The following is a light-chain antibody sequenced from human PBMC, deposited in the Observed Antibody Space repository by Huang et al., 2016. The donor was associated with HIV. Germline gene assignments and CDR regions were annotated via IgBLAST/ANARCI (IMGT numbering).Light chain of an antibody. CDR1: QSVSISY. Sequence: EIVLTQSPGTLSLSPGERATLSCRASQSVSISYLAWYQQKPGQAPRLLFYGASSRATGIPDRFSGSGSGTDFTLTISRLEPEDFAVYYCQQYDSSPWTFGQGTKVEIK. J-gene: IGKJ1*01. CDR2: GAS. CDR3: QQYDSSPWT. V-gene: IGKV3-20*01.